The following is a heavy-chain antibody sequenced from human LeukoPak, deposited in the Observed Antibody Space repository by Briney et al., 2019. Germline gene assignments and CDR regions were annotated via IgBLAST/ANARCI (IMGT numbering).Heavy chain of an antibody. CDR3: ARPFSDYVWGGYIY. J-gene: IGHJ4*02. Sequence: SVKVSCKASGGTFSSYAISWVRQAPGQGLEWMGGIIPIFGTANYAQKFQGRVTITADESTSTAYMELSSLRSEDTAVYYCARPFSDYVWGGYIYWGQGTLVTVSS. CDR2: IIPIFGTA. D-gene: IGHD3-16*01. CDR1: GGTFSSYA. V-gene: IGHV1-69*01.